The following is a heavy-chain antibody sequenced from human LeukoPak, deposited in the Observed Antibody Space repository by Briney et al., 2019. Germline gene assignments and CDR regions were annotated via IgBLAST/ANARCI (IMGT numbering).Heavy chain of an antibody. D-gene: IGHD3-3*01. Sequence: PGRSLRLSCAASGFTFSSYAMHWVRQAPGKGLEWVSYISSSGSTIYYADSVKGRFTISRDNAKNSLYLQMNSLRAEDTAVYYCARAKDVLRFLEWLVDAFDIWGQGTMVTVSS. CDR1: GFTFSSYA. CDR2: ISSSGSTI. V-gene: IGHV3-48*04. J-gene: IGHJ3*02. CDR3: ARAKDVLRFLEWLVDAFDI.